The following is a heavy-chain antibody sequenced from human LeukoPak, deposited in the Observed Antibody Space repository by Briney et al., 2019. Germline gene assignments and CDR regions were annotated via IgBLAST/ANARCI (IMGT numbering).Heavy chain of an antibody. V-gene: IGHV4-59*01. Sequence: PSETLSLTCTVSGGSISSYYWSWIRQPPGKGLEWIWYIYYSGSTNYNPSLKGRVTISVDTSKNQFSLKLSSVTAADTAVYYCARDHYDILTGFDPWGQGTLVTVSS. D-gene: IGHD3-9*01. CDR3: ARDHYDILTGFDP. J-gene: IGHJ5*02. CDR2: IYYSGST. CDR1: GGSISSYY.